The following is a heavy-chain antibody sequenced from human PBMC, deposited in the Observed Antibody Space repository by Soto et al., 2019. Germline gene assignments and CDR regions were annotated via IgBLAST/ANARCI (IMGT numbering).Heavy chain of an antibody. CDR3: ARQHSGSQRDFDH. D-gene: IGHD1-26*01. V-gene: IGHV3-33*01. J-gene: IGHJ4*02. CDR1: GFTFSTSG. Sequence: QVQLVESGGGVVQPGTFLRLSCAASGFTFSTSGMHWVRQAPGKGLEWVAVIWYDGSETYYAESVKGRFTISRDNSENTLYLQMNSLGVEDSAMYYGARQHSGSQRDFDHWGQGTPVTVSS. CDR2: IWYDGSET.